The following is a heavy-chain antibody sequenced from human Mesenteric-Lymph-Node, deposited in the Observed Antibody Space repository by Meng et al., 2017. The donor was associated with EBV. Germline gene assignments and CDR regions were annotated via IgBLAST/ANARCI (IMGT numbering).Heavy chain of an antibody. CDR3: ARGAGATVFRDLNWFDP. CDR2: ISGSDGTI. D-gene: IGHD1-1*01. V-gene: IGHV3-11*01. J-gene: IGHJ5*02. CDR1: GFTFSDYS. Sequence: QWQLVEFGGGLIKPGGSLRLSCAASGFTFSDYSMTWIRQAPGKGLEWISSISGSDGTIYYAGSFQGRFSVSRDNAKNSLYLLMNNLRADDTAVYYCARGAGATVFRDLNWFDPWGQGTLVTVSS.